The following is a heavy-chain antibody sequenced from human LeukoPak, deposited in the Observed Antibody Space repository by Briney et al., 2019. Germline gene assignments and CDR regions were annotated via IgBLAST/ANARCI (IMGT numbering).Heavy chain of an antibody. Sequence: ASVKVSCKASGYTFTSYGISWVRQAPGQGLEWMGWISAYNGNTNYAQKLQGRVTMTTDTSTSTAYMELRSLRSDDTAVYCCARVMWGRSGSYFDYWGQGTLVTVSS. CDR1: GYTFTSYG. CDR3: ARVMWGRSGSYFDY. CDR2: ISAYNGNT. J-gene: IGHJ4*02. V-gene: IGHV1-18*01. D-gene: IGHD1-26*01.